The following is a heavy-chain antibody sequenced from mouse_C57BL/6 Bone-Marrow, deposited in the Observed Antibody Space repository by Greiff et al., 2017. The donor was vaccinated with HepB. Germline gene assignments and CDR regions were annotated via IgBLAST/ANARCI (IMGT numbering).Heavy chain of an antibody. Sequence: QVQLQQSDAELVKPGASVKISCKASGYTFTDHNIHWMKQRPEQGLEWIGDIYPSDGSTKYTKKFKGKAPLTADKSSSTAYMELNSLTSDDSAVYFCARGILRYWGQGTLVTVSA. CDR1: GYTFTDHN. CDR2: IYPSDGST. V-gene: IGHV1-78*01. CDR3: ARGILRY. D-gene: IGHD1-1*01. J-gene: IGHJ3*01.